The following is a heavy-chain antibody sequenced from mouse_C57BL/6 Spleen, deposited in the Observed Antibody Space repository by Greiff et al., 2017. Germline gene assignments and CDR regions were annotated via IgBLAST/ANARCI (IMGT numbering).Heavy chain of an antibody. J-gene: IGHJ3*01. CDR1: GYTFTSYW. CDR2: IDPSDSYT. CDR3: ARSVRRRGFAY. V-gene: IGHV1-69*01. Sequence: QVQLQQSGAELVMPGASVKLSCKASGYTFTSYWMHWVKQRPGQGLEWIGEIDPSDSYTNYNQKFKGKSTLTVDKSSSTAFMQLSSLPSEDSAVYYCARSVRRRGFAYWGQGTLVTVSA.